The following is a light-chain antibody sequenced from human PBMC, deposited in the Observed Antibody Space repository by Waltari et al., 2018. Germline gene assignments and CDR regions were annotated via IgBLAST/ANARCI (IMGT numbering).Light chain of an antibody. J-gene: IGLJ1*01. CDR3: LTWGTGFQV. Sequence: QLVLTQSPSASASLGASVKLTCTLSSGHSSYAIAWHQQQPEKGPRYLMKLNSDGSHKKGDGIPYRFSGSSSGTERFLTISSLRSEDECDYYCLTWGTGFQVFGTGTKVTVL. V-gene: IGLV4-69*01. CDR2: LNSDGSH. CDR1: SGHSSYA.